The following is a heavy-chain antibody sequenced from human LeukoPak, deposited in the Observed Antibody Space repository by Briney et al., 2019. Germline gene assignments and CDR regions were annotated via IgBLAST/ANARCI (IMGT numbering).Heavy chain of an antibody. CDR2: INKDGSKK. D-gene: IGHD4/OR15-4a*01. CDR3: ARGPPYGARSDFLDY. V-gene: IGHV3-7*01. J-gene: IGHJ4*02. Sequence: PGGSLRLSCAASGFTFNNYWMTWVRQAPGKGLEWVADINKDGSKKNEVDSVTGRFTISRDNARNSLYLQMNSLRAEDTAVYYCARGPPYGARSDFLDYWGQGALVTVSS. CDR1: GFTFNNYW.